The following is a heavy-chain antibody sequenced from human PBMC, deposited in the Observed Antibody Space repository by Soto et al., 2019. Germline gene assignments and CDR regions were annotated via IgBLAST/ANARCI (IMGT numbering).Heavy chain of an antibody. CDR2: IYSTGNT. V-gene: IGHV4-39*01. Sequence: QLQLQESGPGLVKPSETLSLTCTVSGDSIRSSSYWGWIRQPPGKGLEWIGSIYSTGNTYYNPSLNRQFTISVDTSKNQFSLNVISVTAADTAVYYCRRSSRYSTDVWGQGTTVTVSS. D-gene: IGHD6-13*01. CDR3: RRSSRYSTDV. CDR1: GDSIRSSSY. J-gene: IGHJ6*02.